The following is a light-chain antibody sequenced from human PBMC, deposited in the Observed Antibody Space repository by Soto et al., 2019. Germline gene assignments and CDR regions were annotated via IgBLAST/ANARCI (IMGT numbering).Light chain of an antibody. CDR1: SGHSSYA. J-gene: IGLJ2*01. CDR3: QTWGSGTVV. Sequence: QLVLTQSPSASASLGASVKLTCTLSSGHSSYAIAWHQQQPEKGPRYLMKLNSDGSHSKGDGIPDRFSGSSSGAERYLTISRLQSQDEGDYYCQTWGSGTVVFGGGTKLTVL. V-gene: IGLV4-69*01. CDR2: LNSDGSH.